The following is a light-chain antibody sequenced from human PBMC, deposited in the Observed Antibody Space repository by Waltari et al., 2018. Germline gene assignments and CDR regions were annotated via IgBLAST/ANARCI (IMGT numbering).Light chain of an antibody. CDR1: ALATKY. CDR2: RYP. CDR3: QSTDDSVTHVI. J-gene: IGLJ2*01. Sequence: SSEVTQPPSVSVSPGQTATIICSGDALATKYVYWFKQTPSHSPVAVVLRYPGSPSGIPGRFSGSTSGATATLTITGVQAEDEANYFCQSTDDSVTHVIFGGGTQLTVL. V-gene: IGLV3-25*03.